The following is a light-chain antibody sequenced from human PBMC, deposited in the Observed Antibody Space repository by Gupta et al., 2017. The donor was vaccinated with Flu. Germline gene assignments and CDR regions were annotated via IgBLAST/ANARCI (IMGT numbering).Light chain of an antibody. CDR3: QQYNNWSLT. V-gene: IGKV3-15*01. CDR1: QSVSNN. CDR2: GAS. Sequence: DIVMPHSPATLSVSPGERATLTCRASQSVSNNLAWYQQKPGQAPRLLIYGASTRATGIPARFSGSGSETEFTLTISSLQSEDFAVYYCQQYNNWSLTFGGGTKVEIK. J-gene: IGKJ4*01.